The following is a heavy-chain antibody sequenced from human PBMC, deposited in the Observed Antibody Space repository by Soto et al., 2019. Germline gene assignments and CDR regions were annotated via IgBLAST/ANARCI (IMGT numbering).Heavy chain of an antibody. V-gene: IGHV3-21*01. CDR3: ARYDILTGYPNYYFYGMEV. Sequence: WGRQAEGKKRDLVSSMSSSSTYIYYADSVKGRFTSSTDNAKNSLYLQMNSLRAEDTAVYYCARYDILTGYPNYYFYGMEVWGQGTSVTV. CDR2: MSSSSTYI. J-gene: IGHJ6*02. D-gene: IGHD3-9*01.